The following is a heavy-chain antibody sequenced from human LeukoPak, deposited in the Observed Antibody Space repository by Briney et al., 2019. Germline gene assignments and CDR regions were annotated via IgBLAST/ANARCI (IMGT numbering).Heavy chain of an antibody. J-gene: IGHJ2*01. CDR1: GRAFTYYY. V-gene: IGHV4-34*01. D-gene: IGHD5-24*01. Sequence: PSETLSLTCSFNGRAFTYYYWTWIRQPPGKGLEWIGEIHHSGSFKYSPSLKTRVTLSLDTSNNQFFLKLKPVTAADTAVYYCARGDGVLATIGTGSSFFDLWGRGTLVTVSS. CDR3: ARGDGVLATIGTGSSFFDL. CDR2: IHHSGSF.